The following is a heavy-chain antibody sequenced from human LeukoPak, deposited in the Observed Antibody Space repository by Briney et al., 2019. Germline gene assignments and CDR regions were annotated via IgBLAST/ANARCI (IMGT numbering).Heavy chain of an antibody. CDR2: IYYSGST. CDR1: GGSISSSSYY. J-gene: IGHJ4*02. CDR3: ARDRYSGYDPGDY. D-gene: IGHD5-12*01. V-gene: IGHV4-39*07. Sequence: SETLSLTCTVSGGSISSSSYYWGWIRQPPGKGLEWIGSIYYSGSTYYNPSLKSRVTISVDTSKNQFSLTLSSVTAADTAVYYCARDRYSGYDPGDYWGQGTLVTVSS.